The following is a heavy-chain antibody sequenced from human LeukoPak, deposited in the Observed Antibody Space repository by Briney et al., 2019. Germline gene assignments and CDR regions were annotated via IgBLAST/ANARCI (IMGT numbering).Heavy chain of an antibody. Sequence: AGGSLRLSCAASGFTFDDYGMSWVRQAPGKGLECVSVIYSGSSTYYADSVKGRFTISRDNSKNTLYLQMNSLRAEDTAVYYCARIINDYDSSGFFDYWGQGTLVTVSS. CDR3: ARIINDYDSSGFFDY. J-gene: IGHJ4*02. CDR1: GFTFDDYG. V-gene: IGHV3-53*01. CDR2: IYSGSST. D-gene: IGHD3-22*01.